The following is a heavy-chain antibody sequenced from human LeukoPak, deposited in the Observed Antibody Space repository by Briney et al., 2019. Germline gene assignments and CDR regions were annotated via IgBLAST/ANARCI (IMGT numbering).Heavy chain of an antibody. CDR1: GFTFTSSA. V-gene: IGHV1-58*02. Sequence: ASVKVSCKASGFTFTSSAMQWVRQARGQRLEWIGWIVVGSGNTNYAQKFRERVTITRDMSTSTAYMELSSLRSEDTAVYYCAAANDYGDYYYYMDVWGKGTTVTVSS. J-gene: IGHJ6*03. CDR3: AAANDYGDYYYYMDV. CDR2: IVVGSGNT. D-gene: IGHD4-17*01.